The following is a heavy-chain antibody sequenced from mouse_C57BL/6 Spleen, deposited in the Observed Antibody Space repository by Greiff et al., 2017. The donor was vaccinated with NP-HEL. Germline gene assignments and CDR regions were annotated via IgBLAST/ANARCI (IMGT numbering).Heavy chain of an antibody. V-gene: IGHV3-6*01. J-gene: IGHJ4*01. CDR3: ARTGAMDY. CDR1: GYSITSGYY. Sequence: ESGPGLVKPSHSLSLTCSVTGYSITSGYYWNWIRQFPGNKLEWMGYISYDGSNNYNPSLKNRISITRDTSKNQFFLKLNSVTTEDTATYYCARTGAMDYWGQGTSVTVSS. CDR2: ISYDGSN.